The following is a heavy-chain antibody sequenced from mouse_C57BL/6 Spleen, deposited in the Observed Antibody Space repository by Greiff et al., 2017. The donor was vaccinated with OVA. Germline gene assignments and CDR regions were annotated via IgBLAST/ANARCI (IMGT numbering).Heavy chain of an antibody. CDR1: GYTFTSYW. CDR3: ARRGYSPAWFAY. J-gene: IGHJ3*01. D-gene: IGHD2-12*01. V-gene: IGHV1-69*01. Sequence: QVQLQQPGAELVMPGASVKLSCKASGYTFTSYWMHWVKQRPGQGLEWIGEIDPSDSYTNYNQKFKGKSTLTVDKSSSTAYMQLSSLTSEDSAVYYCARRGYSPAWFAYWGQGTLVTVSA. CDR2: IDPSDSYT.